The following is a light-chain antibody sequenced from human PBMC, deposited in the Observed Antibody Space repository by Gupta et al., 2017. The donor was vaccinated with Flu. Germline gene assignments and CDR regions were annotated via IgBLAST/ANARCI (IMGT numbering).Light chain of an antibody. J-gene: IGKJ2*01. CDR2: GAS. CDR1: QSVSSRY. CDR3: QQYTSSPQT. Sequence: ERATLSCRASQSVSSRYVAWYQQKPGQAPRLLIYGASSKATGIPDRFSDSGSGTDFTLAISILEPEDFAVYYCQQYTSSPQTFGQGTKLEIK. V-gene: IGKV3-20*01.